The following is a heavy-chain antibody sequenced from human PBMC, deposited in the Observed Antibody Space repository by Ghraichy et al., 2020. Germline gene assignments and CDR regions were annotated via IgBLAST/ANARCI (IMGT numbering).Heavy chain of an antibody. CDR3: ADRPNYGLFDY. CDR2: IYWDGDE. D-gene: IGHD3-10*01. CDR1: GFSLSTNGEG. Sequence: SGPTLVKPTQTLTLTCTFSGFSLSTNGEGVGWIRQPPGKALEWLALIYWDGDERYSPSVKSRLTITKDTSKNQVVLTMTNMDPVDTATYFCADRPNYGLFDYWGQGTLVTVSS. J-gene: IGHJ4*02. V-gene: IGHV2-5*02.